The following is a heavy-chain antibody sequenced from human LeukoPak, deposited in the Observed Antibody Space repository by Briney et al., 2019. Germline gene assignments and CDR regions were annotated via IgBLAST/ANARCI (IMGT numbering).Heavy chain of an antibody. CDR2: ISTYNGNT. V-gene: IGHV1-18*01. D-gene: IGHD3-3*01. CDR1: GYTFTSHG. CDR3: ARGSSFGAREDDFWSGYFRSHYYYYMDV. J-gene: IGHJ6*03. Sequence: ASVKVSCKASGYTFTSHGISWVRQAPGQGLEWMGWISTYNGNTNYAQKLQGRVTMTTDTSTSTAYMELRSLRSDDTAVYYCARGSSFGAREDDFWSGYFRSHYYYYMDVWGKGTTVTVSS.